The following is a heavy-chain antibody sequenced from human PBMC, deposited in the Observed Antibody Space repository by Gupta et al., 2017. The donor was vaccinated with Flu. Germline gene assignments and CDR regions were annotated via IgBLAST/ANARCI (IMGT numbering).Heavy chain of an antibody. CDR2: IYYSGST. D-gene: IGHD3-3*01. J-gene: IGHJ5*02. CDR1: GGSISSSSYY. V-gene: IGHV4-39*02. CDR3: ARDSGVANWFDP. Sequence: QLQLQESGPGLVKPSETLSLTCTVSGGSISSSSYYWGWIRQPPGKGLEWIGSIYYSGSTYYNPSLKSRVTISVDTSKNQFSLKLRSVTAADTAVYYCARDSGVANWFDPGGQGTLVTVSS.